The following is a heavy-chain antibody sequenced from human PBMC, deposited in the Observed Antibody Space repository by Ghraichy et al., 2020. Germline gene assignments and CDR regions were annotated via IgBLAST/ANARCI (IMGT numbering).Heavy chain of an antibody. CDR2: IRASGSIT. D-gene: IGHD3-16*01. CDR3: AKGSYFDSYEATF. J-gene: IGHJ4*02. V-gene: IGHV3-23*01. Sequence: LSLTCAASGFTFSNYVMTWVRQAPGMGLEWVSAIRASGSITHYADSVKDRFTISRDDSKNTLYLQMNSLGPEDAALYYCAKGSYFDSYEATFWGQGTLVTVSS. CDR1: GFTFSNYV.